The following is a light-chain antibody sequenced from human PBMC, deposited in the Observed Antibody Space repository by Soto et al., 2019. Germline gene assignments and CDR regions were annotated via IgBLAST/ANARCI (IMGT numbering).Light chain of an antibody. CDR2: GAS. CDR3: QQYGSSPYT. Sequence: IVLTQSPATLSVSPGERATLSCRASQIVSNNYLAWYQQKPGQAPRLLIYGASSRATGIPDRISGSGSGSDFTLTITRLEPEDSAVFYCQQYGSSPYTFGQGTKLAIK. V-gene: IGKV3-20*01. CDR1: QIVSNNY. J-gene: IGKJ2*01.